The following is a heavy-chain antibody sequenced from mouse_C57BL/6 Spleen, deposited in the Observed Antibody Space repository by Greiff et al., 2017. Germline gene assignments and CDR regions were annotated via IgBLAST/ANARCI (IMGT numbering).Heavy chain of an antibody. CDR1: GFTFSSYA. Sequence: EVKLVESGGGLVKPGGSLKLSCAASGFTFSSYAMSWVRQTPEKRLEWVATISDGGSYTYYPDNVKGRFTISRDNAKNNLYLQMSHLKSEDTAMYYCARDERDITPFWYFDVWGTGTTVTVSS. D-gene: IGHD1-1*01. J-gene: IGHJ1*03. V-gene: IGHV5-4*01. CDR3: ARDERDITPFWYFDV. CDR2: ISDGGSYT.